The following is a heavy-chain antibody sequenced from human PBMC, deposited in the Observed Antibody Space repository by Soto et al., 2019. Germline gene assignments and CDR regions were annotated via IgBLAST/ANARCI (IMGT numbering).Heavy chain of an antibody. Sequence: GGSVKVSCTVSGHTLTKLSMHWVRQAPGEGLEWMGGFDPKYGGVIYGQKFQGRVIMTEDTSTDTAYMELSSLRSEDTAVYYCETIGHLVETISFDYWGQGTPVTVSS. CDR3: ETIGHLVETISFDY. CDR2: FDPKYGGV. D-gene: IGHD2-21*02. J-gene: IGHJ4*02. CDR1: GHTLTKLS. V-gene: IGHV1-24*01.